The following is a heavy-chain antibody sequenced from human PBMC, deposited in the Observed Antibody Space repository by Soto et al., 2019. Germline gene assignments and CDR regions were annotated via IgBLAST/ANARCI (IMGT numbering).Heavy chain of an antibody. D-gene: IGHD3-3*01. CDR2: INPSGGST. Sequence: QVQLVQSGAEVKKPGASVKVSCKASGYTFTSYYMHWVRQAPGQGLEWMGIINPSGGSTSYAQKFQGRVPMSRDTSTSTVYMELSSLRSEDTAVYYCGRNIIWSGYYPDGMDVWGQGTTVTVSS. CDR1: GYTFTSYY. J-gene: IGHJ6*02. V-gene: IGHV1-46*01. CDR3: GRNIIWSGYYPDGMDV.